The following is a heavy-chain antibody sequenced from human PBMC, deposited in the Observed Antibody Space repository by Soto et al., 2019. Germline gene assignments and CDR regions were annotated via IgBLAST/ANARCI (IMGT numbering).Heavy chain of an antibody. V-gene: IGHV3-74*01. J-gene: IGHJ1*01. D-gene: IGHD2-2*01. CDR2: IDSDGSII. Sequence: GGSLRLSCAASGFTFSTYWMHWVRQIPGKGLVWVSHIDSDGSIITYADSVKGRFTISRDNAKNTLYLQMNSLRAEDTAVYYYVSDRDLYQLAYWGQRTLVTVSS. CDR1: GFTFSTYW. CDR3: VSDRDLYQLAY.